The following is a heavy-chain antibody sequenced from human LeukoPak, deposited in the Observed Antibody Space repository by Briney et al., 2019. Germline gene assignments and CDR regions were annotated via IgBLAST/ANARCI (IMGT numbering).Heavy chain of an antibody. D-gene: IGHD3-22*01. CDR2: INHSGST. CDR1: GGSFSGYY. J-gene: IGHJ2*01. Sequence: SETLSLTCAVYGGSFSGYYWSWIRQPPGKGLEWIGEINHSGSTNYNPSLKSRVTISVDTSKNQFSLKLSSVTAADTAVYYCARVRNYYASSGYYYGWYFDLWGRGTPVTVSS. V-gene: IGHV4-34*01. CDR3: ARVRNYYASSGYYYGWYFDL.